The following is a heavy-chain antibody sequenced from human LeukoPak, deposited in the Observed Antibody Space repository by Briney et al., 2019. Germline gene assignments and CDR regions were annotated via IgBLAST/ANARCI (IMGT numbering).Heavy chain of an antibody. D-gene: IGHD2-2*01. CDR1: GFTFSSYG. J-gene: IGHJ5*02. CDR3: ARDGGEDCSSTSCFDNWFDP. V-gene: IGHV3-33*01. CDR2: IWYDGSNK. Sequence: PGGSLRLSCAASGFTFSSYGMHWVRQAPGKGLEWVAVIWYDGSNKYYADSVKGRFTISRDDSKNTLYLQMNSLRAEDTAVYYCARDGGEDCSSTSCFDNWFDPWGQGTLVTVSS.